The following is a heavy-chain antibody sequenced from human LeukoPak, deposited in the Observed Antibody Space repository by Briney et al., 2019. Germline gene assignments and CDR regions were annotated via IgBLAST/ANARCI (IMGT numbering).Heavy chain of an antibody. CDR3: ARDYYGGAGNFDY. Sequence: ASVKVSCKASGFTFTDSFIHWVRQAPVQGLEWMGWINPNSGCTNYAQKFQGRVTMTRDTSISTAYMDLNRLRSDDTAMYYCARDYYGGAGNFDYWGQGTLVTVSS. J-gene: IGHJ4*02. V-gene: IGHV1-2*02. CDR2: INPNSGCT. D-gene: IGHD3-22*01. CDR1: GFTFTDSF.